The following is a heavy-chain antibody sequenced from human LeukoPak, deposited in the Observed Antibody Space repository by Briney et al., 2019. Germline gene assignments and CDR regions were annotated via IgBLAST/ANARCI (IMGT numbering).Heavy chain of an antibody. D-gene: IGHD6-19*01. CDR2: ISSNGGST. CDR3: ARARSGWYTDNWFDP. J-gene: IGHJ5*02. CDR1: GFTFSSYA. Sequence: GGSLRLSCAASGFTFSSYAMHWVRQAPGKGLEYVSAISSNGGSTYYANSVKGRFTISRDNSKNTLYLQMGSLRAEDMAVYYCARARSGWYTDNWFDPWGQGTLVTVSS. V-gene: IGHV3-64*01.